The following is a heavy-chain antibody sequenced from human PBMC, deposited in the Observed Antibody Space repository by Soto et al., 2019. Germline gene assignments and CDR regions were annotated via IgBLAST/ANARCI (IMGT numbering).Heavy chain of an antibody. V-gene: IGHV1-69*12. CDR1: GGTSRNYV. J-gene: IGHJ4*02. Sequence: QVQLVQSGPEIKKPGSSVKVSCKDSGGTSRNYVISWVRQAPGQGLEWMGGIIPIFGTPTYGQKFQGRVTITADDSKSAAYMELRSLRSEDTAVYYGARDYTSSYNYDSTTYGYFDFWGLGPLVTVSS. CDR3: ARDYTSSYNYDSTTYGYFDF. D-gene: IGHD3-22*01. CDR2: IIPIFGTP.